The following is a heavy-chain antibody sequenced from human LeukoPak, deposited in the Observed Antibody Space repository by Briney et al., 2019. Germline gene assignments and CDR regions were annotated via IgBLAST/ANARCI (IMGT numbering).Heavy chain of an antibody. CDR1: GGSIRSSSYS. D-gene: IGHD1-26*01. CDR3: ARGERNSISGSYPYYYGMDV. J-gene: IGHJ6*02. Sequence: NPSETLSLTCTVSGGSIRSSSYSWGWVRQPPGKGLEWIGSGSYSGTTYYNPSLKSRVTIYVDTSKNQFSLKLSSVTAADTAVYYCARGERNSISGSYPYYYGMDVWGQGTTVTVSS. CDR2: GSYSGTT. V-gene: IGHV4-39*07.